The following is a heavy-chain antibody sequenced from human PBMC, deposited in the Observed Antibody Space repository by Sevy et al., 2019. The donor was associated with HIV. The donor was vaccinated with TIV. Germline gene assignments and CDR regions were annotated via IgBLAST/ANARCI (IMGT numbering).Heavy chain of an antibody. CDR2: INQDESEK. D-gene: IGHD5-12*01. J-gene: IGHJ4*02. CDR1: GFSFSWYW. V-gene: IGHV3-7*01. Sequence: GGSLRLSCAASGFSFSWYWMSWVHQTPEKGLEWVANINQDESEKNYVDSVRGRFTISRDNSENTLSLQMNGLRLDDTGLYYCAREAGYTTTWSPGNYWGLGTLVTVSS. CDR3: AREAGYTTTWSPGNY.